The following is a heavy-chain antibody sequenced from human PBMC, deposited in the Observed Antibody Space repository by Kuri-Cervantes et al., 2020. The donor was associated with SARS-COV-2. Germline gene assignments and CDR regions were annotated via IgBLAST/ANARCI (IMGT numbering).Heavy chain of an antibody. D-gene: IGHD5-18*01. Sequence: SVKVSCKASGGTFSSYAISWVRQAPGQGLEWRGGIIPIFGTANYAQKFQGRVTITADESTSTAYMELSSLRSEDTAVYYCTPMDKRGWFDPWGQGILVTVSS. CDR1: GGTFSSYA. J-gene: IGHJ5*02. CDR2: IIPIFGTA. CDR3: TPMDKRGWFDP. V-gene: IGHV1-69*13.